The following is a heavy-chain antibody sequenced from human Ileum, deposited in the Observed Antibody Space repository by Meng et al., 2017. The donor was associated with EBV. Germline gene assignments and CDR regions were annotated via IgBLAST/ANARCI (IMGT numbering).Heavy chain of an antibody. J-gene: IGHJ4*02. CDR3: ARRYYGVPFDN. V-gene: IGHV4-39*01. CDR1: GDSISSSNHW. Sequence: QLQLHESGPGLVKPSETLSLTCAVSGDSISSSNHWWGWIRQPPGKGLEWVGTIYYSGSTFYNPSLKSRVTISLDTSKNQFSLKVSSVTAADTAVYYCARRYYGVPFDNWGQGTLVTVFS. D-gene: IGHD3-3*01. CDR2: IYYSGST.